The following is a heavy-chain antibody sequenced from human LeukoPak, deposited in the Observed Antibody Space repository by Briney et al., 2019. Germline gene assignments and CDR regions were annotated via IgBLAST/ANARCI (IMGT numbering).Heavy chain of an antibody. CDR1: GGSISSGGYY. V-gene: IGHV4-31*03. J-gene: IGHJ6*03. CDR2: INHSGST. D-gene: IGHD1-14*01. CDR3: AREIHRPTYYYYYMDV. Sequence: PSETLPLTCTVSGGSISSGGYYWSWIRQHPGKGLEWIGEINHSGSTNYNPSLKSRVTISVDRSKNQFSLKLSSVTAADTAVYYCAREIHRPTYYYYYMDVWGKGTTVTVSS.